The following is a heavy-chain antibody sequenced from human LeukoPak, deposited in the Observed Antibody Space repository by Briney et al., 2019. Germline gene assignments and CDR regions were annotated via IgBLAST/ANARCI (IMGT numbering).Heavy chain of an antibody. CDR1: GFTFSSHA. J-gene: IGHJ6*03. Sequence: GGSLRLSCAASGFTFSSHAMHWVRQAPGKGLEWVAIISYDGSSEHYADSVKGRFTISRDNSKNTLYLQMNSLRAEDTAVYYCAKCYDSSGYYYPLRYYYYMDVWGKGTTVTISS. V-gene: IGHV3-30*04. CDR3: AKCYDSSGYYYPLRYYYYMDV. D-gene: IGHD3-22*01. CDR2: ISYDGSSE.